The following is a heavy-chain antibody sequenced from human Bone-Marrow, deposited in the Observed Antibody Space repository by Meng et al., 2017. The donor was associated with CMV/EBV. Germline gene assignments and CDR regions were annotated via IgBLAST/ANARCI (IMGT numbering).Heavy chain of an antibody. J-gene: IGHJ4*02. CDR1: GFTFSSYG. Sequence: GGSLRLSCAASGFTFSSYGMHWVRQAPGKGLEWVAVIWYDGSNKYYADSVKGRFTISRDNAKNSLYLQMNSLRAEDTAVYYCATGVYHWDYWGQGSLVTVSS. CDR2: IWYDGSNK. CDR3: ATGVYHWDY. V-gene: IGHV3-33*03. D-gene: IGHD1-20*01.